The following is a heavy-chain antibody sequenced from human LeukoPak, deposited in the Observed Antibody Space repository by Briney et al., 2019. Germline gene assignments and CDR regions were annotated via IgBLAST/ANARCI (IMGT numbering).Heavy chain of an antibody. Sequence: SETLSLTCAVYGGSLSGYYWSWIRQPPGKGLEWIGEINHSGSTNYNPSLKSRVTISVDTSKNQFSLKLSSVTAADTAVYYCARGKGVSTEKIVATIYYFDYWGQGTLVTVSS. CDR1: GGSLSGYY. V-gene: IGHV4-34*01. J-gene: IGHJ4*02. CDR3: ARGKGVSTEKIVATIYYFDY. CDR2: INHSGST. D-gene: IGHD5-12*01.